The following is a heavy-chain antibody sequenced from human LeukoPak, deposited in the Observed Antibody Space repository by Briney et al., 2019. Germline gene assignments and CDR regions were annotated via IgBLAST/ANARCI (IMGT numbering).Heavy chain of an antibody. CDR2: INPSGGST. Sequence: ASVKVSCKASGNTFTSYYMHWVRQAPGQGLEWMGIINPSGGSTNYAQKFQGRVTMTRDTSTSTVYMELSSLRSEDTAVYYCARWIRDAEITRSYWFDPWGQGTLVTVSS. V-gene: IGHV1-46*01. D-gene: IGHD1-14*01. CDR3: ARWIRDAEITRSYWFDP. J-gene: IGHJ5*02. CDR1: GNTFTSYY.